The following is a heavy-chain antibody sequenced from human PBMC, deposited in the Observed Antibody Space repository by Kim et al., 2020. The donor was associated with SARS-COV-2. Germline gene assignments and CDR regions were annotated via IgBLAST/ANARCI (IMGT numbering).Heavy chain of an antibody. CDR1: GFTFDDYA. V-gene: IGHV3-9*01. D-gene: IGHD5-12*01. J-gene: IGHJ4*01. CDR3: AKDIGDSGYDFSFDY. CDR2: ISWNSGSI. Sequence: GGSLRLSCAASGFTFDDYAMHWVRQAPGKGLEWVSGISWNSGSIGYADSVKGRFTISRDNAKNSLYLQMNSLRAEDTALYYCAKDIGDSGYDFSFDYWG.